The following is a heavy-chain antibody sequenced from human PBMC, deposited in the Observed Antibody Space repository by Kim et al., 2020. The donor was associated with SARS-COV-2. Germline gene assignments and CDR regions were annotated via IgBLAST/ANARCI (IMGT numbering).Heavy chain of an antibody. CDR2: IWYDGSNK. D-gene: IGHD5-12*01. J-gene: IGHJ4*02. CDR1: GFTFSSYG. V-gene: IGHV3-33*01. CDR3: ARSVDSGYDFDYFDY. Sequence: SLRLSCAASGFTFSSYGMHWVRQAPGKGLEWVAVIWYDGSNKYYADSVKGRFTISRDNSKNTLYLQMNSLRAEDTAVYYCARSVDSGYDFDYFDYWGQGTLVTVSS.